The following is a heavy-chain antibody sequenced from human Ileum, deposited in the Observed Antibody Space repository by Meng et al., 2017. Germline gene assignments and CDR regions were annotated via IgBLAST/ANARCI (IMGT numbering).Heavy chain of an antibody. CDR3: VRDLGMGKYADY. Sequence: QVQLVESGGVVVQPVTSLRLSCAASGFSFTTWGMHWVRQAPGKGLEWVGVIGHTGERTYYRDSLKGRFTISRDNSKNTLYLQMNNPRAEDTAVYYCVRDLGMGKYADYWGQGALVTVSS. CDR2: IGHTGERT. CDR1: GFSFTTWG. D-gene: IGHD2-2*01. J-gene: IGHJ4*02. V-gene: IGHV3-33*01.